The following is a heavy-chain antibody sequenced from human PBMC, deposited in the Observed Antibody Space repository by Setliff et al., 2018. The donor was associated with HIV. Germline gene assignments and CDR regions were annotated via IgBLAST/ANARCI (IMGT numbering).Heavy chain of an antibody. CDR3: ARSAYDILTGEWYFDY. CDR2: IFYTGST. Sequence: SETLSLTCTVSGVSTSSTSHYWGWIRQPPGKGLEWIGYIFYTGSTYYSPSLKSRVTISVDTSKNHFSLKLSSVTAADTAVYYCARSAYDILTGEWYFDYWGQGTLVTVSS. J-gene: IGHJ4*02. CDR1: GVSTSSTSHY. D-gene: IGHD3-9*01. V-gene: IGHV4-39*02.